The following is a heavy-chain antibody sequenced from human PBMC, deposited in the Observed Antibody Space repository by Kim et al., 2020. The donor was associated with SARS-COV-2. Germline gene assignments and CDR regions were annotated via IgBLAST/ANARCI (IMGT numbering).Heavy chain of an antibody. CDR2: IYYSGST. CDR1: GGSISSSSYY. J-gene: IGHJ6*03. CDR3: ARPGIAVAGTPGYMDV. D-gene: IGHD6-19*01. Sequence: SETLSLTCTVSGGSISSSSYYWGWIRQPPGKGLEWIGSIYYSGSTYYNPSLKSRVTISVDTSKNQFSLKLSSVTAADTAVYYCARPGIAVAGTPGYMDV. V-gene: IGHV4-39*01.